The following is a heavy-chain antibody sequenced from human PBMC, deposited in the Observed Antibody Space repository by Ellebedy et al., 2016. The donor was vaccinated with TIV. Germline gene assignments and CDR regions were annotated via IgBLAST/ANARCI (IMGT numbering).Heavy chain of an antibody. CDR3: ARRWSTPDS. J-gene: IGHJ4*02. CDR2: IRSTGSDK. Sequence: PGGSLRLSCVASGFTFSNYNMNWVRQSPGKGLEWVSSIRSTGSDKYYAESVKGRFTISRDNAQNTLFLQMNSLRVEDTAVYYCARRWSTPDSWGQGTLVIVSS. D-gene: IGHD2-15*01. V-gene: IGHV3-21*06. CDR1: GFTFSNYN.